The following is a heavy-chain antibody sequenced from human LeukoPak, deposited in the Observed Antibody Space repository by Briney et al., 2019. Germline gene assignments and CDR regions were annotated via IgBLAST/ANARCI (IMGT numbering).Heavy chain of an antibody. V-gene: IGHV3-30*18. J-gene: IGHJ4*02. D-gene: IGHD3-22*01. CDR1: GFTFSSYG. CDR2: ISYDGSNK. Sequence: PGGSLRLSCAASGFTFSSYGMHWVRQAPGKGLEWVAVISYDGSNKYYADSVKGRFTISRDNSKNTLYLQMNSLRAEDTAVYYCAKVRGLYYDSSGYYFDYWGQGTLVTVSS. CDR3: AKVRGLYYDSSGYYFDY.